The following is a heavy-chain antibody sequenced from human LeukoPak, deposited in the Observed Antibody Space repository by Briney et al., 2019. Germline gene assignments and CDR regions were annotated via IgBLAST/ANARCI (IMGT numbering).Heavy chain of an antibody. CDR1: GFSVSSNY. CDR2: IYSGGNT. V-gene: IGHV3-53*01. Sequence: GGSLRLSCAASGFSVSSNYMSWVRQAPGKGLEWVSIIYSGGNTYYADSVRGRFTISRDSSKNTLSLQLSSLRADDTAVYYCVSHSDPLTNYSFDYWGQGTLVTLSS. J-gene: IGHJ4*02. CDR3: VSHSDPLTNYSFDY. D-gene: IGHD3-9*01.